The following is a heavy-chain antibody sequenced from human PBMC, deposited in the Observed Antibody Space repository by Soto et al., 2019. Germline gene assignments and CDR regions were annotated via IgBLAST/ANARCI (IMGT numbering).Heavy chain of an antibody. CDR3: AKYGDLPCLLL. CDR1: GFTFSSYA. D-gene: IGHD4-17*01. CDR2: ISGSGGST. V-gene: IGHV3-23*01. J-gene: IGHJ2*01. Sequence: EVQLLESGGGLVQPGGSLRLSCAASGFTFSSYAMSWVRQAPGKGLEWVSAISGSGGSTYYADSVKGRFTISRDNTKNTVYLQMNSLRAEDTGVFFCAKYGDLPCLLLWGRGTLVTVSS.